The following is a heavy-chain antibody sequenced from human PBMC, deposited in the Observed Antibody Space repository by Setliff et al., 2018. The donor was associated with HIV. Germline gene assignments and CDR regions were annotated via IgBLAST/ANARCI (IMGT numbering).Heavy chain of an antibody. V-gene: IGHV4-61*09. Sequence: SETLSLTCTVSGGSISSGSYYWSWIRQPAGKGLEWIGHIYTSGSTNYNPSLKSRVTISVDTSNNHFSLKLSSVTAADTAVYYCARRERYYDILTGRVFDGFDIWGQGTMVTVSS. D-gene: IGHD3-9*01. CDR3: ARRERYYDILTGRVFDGFDI. CDR2: IYTSGST. J-gene: IGHJ3*02. CDR1: GGSISSGSYY.